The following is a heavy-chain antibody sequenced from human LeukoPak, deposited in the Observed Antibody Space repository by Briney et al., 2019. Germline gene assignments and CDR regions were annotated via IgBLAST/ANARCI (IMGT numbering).Heavy chain of an antibody. D-gene: IGHD1-26*01. CDR2: IKYDASST. V-gene: IGHV3-74*01. CDR3: ARGATYAYYQDY. J-gene: IGHJ4*02. Sequence: GGSLRLPCADSGFTFSSHWMHWVRQAPGKGLVWVSRIKYDASSTSYADSVKGRFTISRDNAKNTLYLQMNSLRAEDTAVYYCARGATYAYYQDYWGQGTLVTVSS. CDR1: GFTFSSHW.